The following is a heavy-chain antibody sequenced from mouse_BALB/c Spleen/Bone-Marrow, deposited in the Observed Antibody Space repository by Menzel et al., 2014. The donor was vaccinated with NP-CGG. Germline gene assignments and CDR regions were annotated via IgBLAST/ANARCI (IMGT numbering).Heavy chain of an antibody. CDR3: ARRGLRREAYYAMDY. CDR1: GFVFSRYW. D-gene: IGHD2-4*01. CDR2: INPDSSTI. Sequence: EVKLQESGGGLVQPGGSLKLSCAASGFVFSRYWMSWVRQAPGKGLEWIGEINPDSSTINYTPSLKDKFIISRDNAKNTQYLQMSKVRSEDTALYYCARRGLRREAYYAMDYWGQGTSVTVSS. J-gene: IGHJ4*01. V-gene: IGHV4-1*02.